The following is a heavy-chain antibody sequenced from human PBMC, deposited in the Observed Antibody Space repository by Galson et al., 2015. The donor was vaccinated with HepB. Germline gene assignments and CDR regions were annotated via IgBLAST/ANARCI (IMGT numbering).Heavy chain of an antibody. CDR1: GYTFTSYA. D-gene: IGHD3-3*01. CDR3: ARDNRGTYYDSWSGYFGFPPEKYYFDY. CDR2: INTNTGNP. J-gene: IGHJ4*02. V-gene: IGHV7-4-1*02. Sequence: SVKVSCQASGYTFTSYAMNWVRQAPGQGLEWMGWINTNTGNPTYAQGFTGRFVFSLDTSVSTAYLQISSLKAEDTAVYYCARDNRGTYYDSWSGYFGFPPEKYYFDYWGQGTLVTVSS.